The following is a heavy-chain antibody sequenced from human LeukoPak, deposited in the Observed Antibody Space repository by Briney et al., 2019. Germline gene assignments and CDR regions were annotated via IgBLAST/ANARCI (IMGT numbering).Heavy chain of an antibody. V-gene: IGHV3-11*04. D-gene: IGHD5-18*01. Sequence: GGSLRLSCAASGFTLNDYDMNWIRQAPGKGLEWVSYIRSSGSGVSYIDSVKGRFTISRDNAKNSLYLQMNSLRAEDTAVYYCARDFDGQLWLPFDYWGQGTLVTVSS. J-gene: IGHJ4*02. CDR3: ARDFDGQLWLPFDY. CDR2: IRSSGSGV. CDR1: GFTLNDYD.